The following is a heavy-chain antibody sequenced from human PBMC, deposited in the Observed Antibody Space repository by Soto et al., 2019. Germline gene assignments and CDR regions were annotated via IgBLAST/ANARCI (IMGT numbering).Heavy chain of an antibody. J-gene: IGHJ4*02. V-gene: IGHV3-7*03. CDR1: GFNFGGYW. D-gene: IGHD3-10*01. Sequence: GGSLRLSCAASGFNFGGYWMTWVRQAPGKGLEWVANIIKDGSEKSYVDSVKGRFTISRDSAKNSLYLEMNSLRVEDTAVYYCARDWGGLGYWGQGTLVTVSS. CDR2: IIKDGSEK. CDR3: ARDWGGLGY.